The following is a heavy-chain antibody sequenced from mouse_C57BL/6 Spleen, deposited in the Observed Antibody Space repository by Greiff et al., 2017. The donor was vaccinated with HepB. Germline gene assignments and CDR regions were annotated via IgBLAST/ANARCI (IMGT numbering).Heavy chain of an antibody. J-gene: IGHJ1*03. CDR1: GYSITSGYY. CDR2: ISYDGSN. V-gene: IGHV3-6*01. D-gene: IGHD2-2*01. Sequence: EVQLQQSGPGLVKPSQSLSLTCSVTGYSITSGYYWNWIRRFPGNKLEWMGYISYDGSNNYNPSLKNRISITRDTSKNQFFLKLNSVTTEDTATYYCARDGGLPYWYFDVWGTGTTVTVSS. CDR3: ARDGGLPYWYFDV.